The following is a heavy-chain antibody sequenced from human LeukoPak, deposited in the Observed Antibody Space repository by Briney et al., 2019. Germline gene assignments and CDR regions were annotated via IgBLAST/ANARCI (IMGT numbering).Heavy chain of an antibody. CDR3: ASNGKYCSSTSCSVPYYMDV. CDR1: GGSISSGGYY. V-gene: IGHV4-30-2*01. J-gene: IGHJ6*03. D-gene: IGHD2-2*01. Sequence: SETLSLTCTVSGGSISSGGYYWSWIRQPPGKGLEWIGYIYHSGSTYYNPSLKSRVTISVDRSKNQFSLKLSSVTAADTAVYYCASNGKYCSSTSCSVPYYMDVWGKGTTVTVS. CDR2: IYHSGST.